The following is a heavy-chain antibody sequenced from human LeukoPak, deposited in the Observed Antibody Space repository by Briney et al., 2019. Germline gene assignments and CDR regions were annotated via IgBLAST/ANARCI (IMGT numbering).Heavy chain of an antibody. D-gene: IGHD6-19*01. CDR2: ISGDSNYI. CDR3: ARERNLEIAVAGTIFDY. V-gene: IGHV3-21*01. J-gene: IGHJ4*02. CDR1: GFTFSSYS. Sequence: GGSLRLSCAASGFTFSSYSMNWVRQAPGKGLEWVSSISGDSNYIYYADSVRGRFTISRDNAKNSLYLQMNSLRVEDTAVYYCARERNLEIAVAGTIFDYWGQGTLVTVSS.